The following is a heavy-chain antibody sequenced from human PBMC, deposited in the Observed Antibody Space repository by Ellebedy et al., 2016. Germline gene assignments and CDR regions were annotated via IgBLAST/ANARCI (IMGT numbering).Heavy chain of an antibody. CDR1: GGSISSRGYY. V-gene: IGHV4-39*07. CDR3: ARVSRYFEY. J-gene: IGHJ4*02. CDR2: FYYNGST. Sequence: SETLSLTCTVSGGSISSRGYYWGWIRQPPGKGLEWIGSFYYNGSTYYNPSLKSRVTISVDTSKNQFSLKVSSVTAADTAVYYCARVSRYFEYWGQGTLVTVSS.